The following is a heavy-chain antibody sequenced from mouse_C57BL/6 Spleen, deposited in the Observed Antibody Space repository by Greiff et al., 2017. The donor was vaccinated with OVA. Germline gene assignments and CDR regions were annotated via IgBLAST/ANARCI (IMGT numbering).Heavy chain of an antibody. CDR1: GFSLTSYG. D-gene: IGHD2-4*01. Sequence: VQGVESGPGLVQPSQSLSITCTVSGFSLTSYGVHWVRQSPGKGLEWLGVIWSGGSTDYNAAFISRLSISKDNSKSQVFFKMNSLQADDTAIYYCARNNDYEGGYYAMDYWGQGTSVTVSS. V-gene: IGHV2-2*01. J-gene: IGHJ4*01. CDR2: IWSGGST. CDR3: ARNNDYEGGYYAMDY.